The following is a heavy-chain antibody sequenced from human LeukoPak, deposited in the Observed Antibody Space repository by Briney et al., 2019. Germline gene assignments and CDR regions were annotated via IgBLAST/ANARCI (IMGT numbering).Heavy chain of an antibody. J-gene: IGHJ4*02. CDR1: GGSISNYY. CDR2: INTSGST. D-gene: IGHD5-24*01. V-gene: IGHV4-4*07. CDR3: ARLDTLLMATPCDY. Sequence: SETLALTCTVSGGSISNYYWSWIRQPAGKGLEWIGRINTSGSTNCNTSLKSRVTMSVDTSKNQFSLKLTSVTAADTAVYYCARLDTLLMATPCDYWGQGTLVTVSS.